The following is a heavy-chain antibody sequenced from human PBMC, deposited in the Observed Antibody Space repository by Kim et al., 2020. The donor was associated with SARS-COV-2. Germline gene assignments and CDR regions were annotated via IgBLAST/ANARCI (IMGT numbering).Heavy chain of an antibody. Sequence: GGSLRLSCAASGFTFSSYAMSWVRQAPGKGLEWVSAISGSGGSTDSVKGRFTISRDNSKNTLYLQMNSLRAEDTAVYYCAKADRTYDSSGYSVYWGQGTLVTVSS. J-gene: IGHJ4*02. CDR1: GFTFSSYA. CDR2: ISGSGGS. V-gene: IGHV3-23*01. D-gene: IGHD3-22*01. CDR3: AKADRTYDSSGYSVY.